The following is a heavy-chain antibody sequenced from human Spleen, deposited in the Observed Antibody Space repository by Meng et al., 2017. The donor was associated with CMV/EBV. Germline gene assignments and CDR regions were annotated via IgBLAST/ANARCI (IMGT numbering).Heavy chain of an antibody. D-gene: IGHD3-22*01. Sequence: GGSLRLSCAASGFTFSNYIMNWVRQAPGKGLEWVSSISSSGSYIYYVDSVKGRFTVSRDKSKNTLFLQMSFLRAEYTAIYFCARESRGLYVFHYWGQGALVTVSS. V-gene: IGHV3-21*04. CDR3: ARESRGLYVFHY. CDR2: ISSSGSYI. J-gene: IGHJ4*02. CDR1: GFTFSNYI.